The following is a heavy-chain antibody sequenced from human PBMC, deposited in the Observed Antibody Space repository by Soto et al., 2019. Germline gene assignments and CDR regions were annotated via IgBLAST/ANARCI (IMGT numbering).Heavy chain of an antibody. CDR1: GFTFSDYW. CDR2: IKQDGNEK. V-gene: IGHV3-7*01. Sequence: PGGSLRLSCAVSGFTFSDYWMSWVRQAPGKGLEWVANIKQDGNEKYYVDSVKGRFTISRDNAKNSLYLQMNSLRAEDTAVYYCARVYSSLSSYDYWGQGTLVTVSS. D-gene: IGHD5-18*01. J-gene: IGHJ4*02. CDR3: ARVYSSLSSYDY.